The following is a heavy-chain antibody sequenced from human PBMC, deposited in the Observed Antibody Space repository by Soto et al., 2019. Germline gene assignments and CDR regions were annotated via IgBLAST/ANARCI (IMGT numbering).Heavy chain of an antibody. Sequence: GGSLRLSCAASGFTFSDYYMSWIRQAPGKGLEWVSYISSSSSYTNYADSVKGRFTISRDNAKNSLYLQMNSLRAEDTAVYYCARDVPHPFYDFWSGYNYGMDVWGQGTTVTVSS. CDR1: GFTFSDYY. CDR3: ARDVPHPFYDFWSGYNYGMDV. J-gene: IGHJ6*02. V-gene: IGHV3-11*06. CDR2: ISSSSSYT. D-gene: IGHD3-3*01.